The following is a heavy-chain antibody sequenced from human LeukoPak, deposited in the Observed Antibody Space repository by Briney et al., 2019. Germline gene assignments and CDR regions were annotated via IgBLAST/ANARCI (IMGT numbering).Heavy chain of an antibody. D-gene: IGHD6-19*01. CDR3: SGIAVAGIY. V-gene: IGHV3-53*05. Sequence: GGSLRLSCKVSGFTVSTNSWSWVRQAPGKGLEWVSFISSGGNTDHSDSVKGRFTISRDNSKNTLYLQMNSLRTEDTAVYYCSGIAVAGIYWGQGTLVTVSS. J-gene: IGHJ4*02. CDR1: GFTVSTNS. CDR2: ISSGGNT.